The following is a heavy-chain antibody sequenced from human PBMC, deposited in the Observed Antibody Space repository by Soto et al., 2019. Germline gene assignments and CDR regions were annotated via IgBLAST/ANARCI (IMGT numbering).Heavy chain of an antibody. Sequence: QAGGSLRLSCAASGFTFSSYAMSWVRQAPGKGLEWVSAISGSGGSTYYADSVKGRFTISRDNSKNTLYLQMNSLRAEDTAVYYCAKQFYRFRPFDSSGYFDYWGQGTLVTVSS. CDR1: GFTFSSYA. D-gene: IGHD3-22*01. J-gene: IGHJ4*02. CDR3: AKQFYRFRPFDSSGYFDY. CDR2: ISGSGGST. V-gene: IGHV3-23*01.